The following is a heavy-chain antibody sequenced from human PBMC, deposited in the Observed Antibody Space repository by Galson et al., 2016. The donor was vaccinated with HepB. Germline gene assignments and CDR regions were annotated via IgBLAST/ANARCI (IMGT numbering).Heavy chain of an antibody. CDR1: GFTFSSYG. V-gene: IGHV3-33*01. D-gene: IGHD3-10*01. CDR2: IWYDGSNK. CDR3: ARDRVVGGHYYYYSMDV. Sequence: SLRLSCAASGFTFSSYGMHWVRQAPGKGLEWVVIIWYDGSNKYYADSVKGRFTISRDSSKNTLYLQMNSLRAEDTAVYYCARDRVVGGHYYYYSMDVWGQGTTVTVSS. J-gene: IGHJ6*02.